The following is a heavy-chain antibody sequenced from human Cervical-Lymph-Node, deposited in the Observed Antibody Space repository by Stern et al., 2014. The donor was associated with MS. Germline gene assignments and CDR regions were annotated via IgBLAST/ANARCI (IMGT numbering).Heavy chain of an antibody. Sequence: VQLVESGAEVRKPGESLKISCKASGYTFTDYWIGWVSQMPGKGLEWMGIIYPRDFDITYSPSFQGQVTISADRSLSPAYPRWGSLRASDTAIYYCARRMPPDYWGQGTLVAVSS. CDR3: ARRMPPDY. CDR1: GYTFTDYW. J-gene: IGHJ4*02. V-gene: IGHV5-51*03. CDR2: IYPRDFDI. D-gene: IGHD2-2*01.